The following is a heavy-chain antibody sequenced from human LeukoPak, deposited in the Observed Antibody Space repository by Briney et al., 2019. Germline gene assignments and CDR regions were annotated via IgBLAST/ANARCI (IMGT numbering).Heavy chain of an antibody. CDR3: ARVGNPAVTDTAMVTGFDY. D-gene: IGHD5-18*01. CDR2: IIPIFGTA. J-gene: IGHJ4*02. V-gene: IGHV1-69*05. Sequence: GASVKVSCKDSGGTFSSYAISWVRQAPGQGLEWMGGIIPIFGTANYAQKFQGRVTITTDESTSTAYMELSSLRTEDTAVYYCARVGNPAVTDTAMVTGFDYWGQGTLVTVSS. CDR1: GGTFSSYA.